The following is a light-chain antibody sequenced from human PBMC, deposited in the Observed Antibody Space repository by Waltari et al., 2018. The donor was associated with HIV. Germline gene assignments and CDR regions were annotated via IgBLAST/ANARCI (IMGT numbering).Light chain of an antibody. V-gene: IGKV1-16*02. CDR1: QGISNY. Sequence: DIQMTQSPSSLSASVGDRVTITCLASQGISNYLAWFHQKPGKAPKSLIYAASSLQSGVPTNFSGSGCRIAFNLTISSPQAEDFATYYCQPYNSYPRTFGQGTKVEIK. J-gene: IGKJ1*01. CDR3: QPYNSYPRT. CDR2: AAS.